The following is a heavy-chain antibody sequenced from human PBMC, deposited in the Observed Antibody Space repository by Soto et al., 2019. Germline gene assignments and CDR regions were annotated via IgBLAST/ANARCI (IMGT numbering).Heavy chain of an antibody. CDR1: GGSFSGYY. Sequence: SETLSLTCAVYGGSFSGYYWSWSRQPPGKGLEWIGEINHSGGTNYNPSLKSRVTISVDTSKNQFSLKLSSVTAADTAVYYCARMVGGVPAAMRTYYYYYGMDVWGQGTTVTVP. CDR3: ARMVGGVPAAMRTYYYYYGMDV. D-gene: IGHD2-2*01. J-gene: IGHJ6*02. CDR2: INHSGGT. V-gene: IGHV4-34*01.